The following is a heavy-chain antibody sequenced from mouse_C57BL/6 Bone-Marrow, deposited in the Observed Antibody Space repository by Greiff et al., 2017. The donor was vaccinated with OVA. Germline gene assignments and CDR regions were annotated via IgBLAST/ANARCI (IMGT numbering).Heavy chain of an antibody. CDR1: GFTFSDYY. CDR3: ARRWLTY. J-gene: IGHJ3*01. V-gene: IGHV5-12*01. CDR2: ISNGGGST. Sequence: EVQVVESGGGLVQPGGSLKLSCAASGFTFSDYYMYWVRQTPEKRLEWVAYISNGGGSTYYPDTVKGRFTISRDNAKNTLYLQMSRLKSEDTAMYYCARRWLTYWGQGTLVTVSA.